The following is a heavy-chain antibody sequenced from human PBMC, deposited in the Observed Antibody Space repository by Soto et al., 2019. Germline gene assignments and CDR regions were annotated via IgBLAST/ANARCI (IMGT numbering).Heavy chain of an antibody. V-gene: IGHV2-70*01. D-gene: IGHD2-15*01. Sequence: SGPTLVNPTQTLTLTCTFSGFSLSTSGMCVSWIRQPPGKALEWLALIDWDDDKYYSTSLRTRLTISKDTSKNQVVLTMTNMDPVDTATYYCARTHRRYCSGGSCYTAFAYWGQGTLVPVS. CDR1: GFSLSTSGMC. J-gene: IGHJ4*02. CDR3: ARTHRRYCSGGSCYTAFAY. CDR2: IDWDDDK.